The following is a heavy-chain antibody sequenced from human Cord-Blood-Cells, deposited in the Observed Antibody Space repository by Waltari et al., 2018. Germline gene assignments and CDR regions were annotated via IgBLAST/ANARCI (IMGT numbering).Heavy chain of an antibody. CDR1: GYSFTSYW. V-gene: IGHV5-51*01. CDR2: IYPGDSAP. J-gene: IGHJ2*01. Sequence: EVQLVQSGAEVKKPGESLKISCKGSGYSFTSYWIGWVRQMPGKGLEWMGIIYPGDSAPRNSPSFQGQVTISADKSISTAYLQWSSLKASDTAMYYCARRRYCGGDCYSHYWYFDLWGRGTLVTVSS. CDR3: ARRRYCGGDCYSHYWYFDL. D-gene: IGHD2-21*02.